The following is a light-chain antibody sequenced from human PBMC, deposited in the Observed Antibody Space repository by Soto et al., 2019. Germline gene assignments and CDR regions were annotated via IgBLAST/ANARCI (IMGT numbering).Light chain of an antibody. CDR2: DVS. CDR3: CSYAGRYTLDG. J-gene: IGLJ1*01. Sequence: QSLLTQPRSVSGSPGQSVTISCTGTSSDVGGYNYVSWYQQHPGKAPKLMIYDVSKRPSGVPDRFSGSKSGNTASLTISGLQAEDEADYYCCSYAGRYTLDGVGTGTKVTV. V-gene: IGLV2-11*01. CDR1: SSDVGGYNY.